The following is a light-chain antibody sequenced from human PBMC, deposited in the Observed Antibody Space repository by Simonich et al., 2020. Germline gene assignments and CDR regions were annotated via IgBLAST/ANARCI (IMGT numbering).Light chain of an antibody. CDR2: WAS. CDR1: QSVLYSSNTKNY. CDR3: QQYYSTPYT. Sequence: DIVMTQSPDSLAVSLGERATINCKSSQSVLYSSNTKNYLAWYQQKPGQPPKLLIYWASTRESRVPDRFSGSGSETDFTLTISSLQAEDVAVYYCQQYYSTPYTFGQGTKLEIK. V-gene: IGKV4-1*01. J-gene: IGKJ2*01.